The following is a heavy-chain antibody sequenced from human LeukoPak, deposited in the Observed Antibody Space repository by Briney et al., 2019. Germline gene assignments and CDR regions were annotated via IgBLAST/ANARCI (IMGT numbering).Heavy chain of an antibody. J-gene: IGHJ5*02. CDR2: IKPNSGGT. CDR3: ARDTLRYFDWLTPVGLFDP. Sequence: GASVKVSCKASGYSFADYYMHWVRQAPGQGLEWMGWIKPNSGGTRSAQKFQGRVTMTRDTSISTAYMELSRLRSDDTAVYYCARDTLRYFDWLTPVGLFDPWGQGTLVTVSS. V-gene: IGHV1-2*02. CDR1: GYSFADYY. D-gene: IGHD3-9*01.